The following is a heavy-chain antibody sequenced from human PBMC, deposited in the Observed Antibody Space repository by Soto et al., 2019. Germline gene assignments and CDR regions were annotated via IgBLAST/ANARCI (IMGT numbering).Heavy chain of an antibody. V-gene: IGHV1-18*01. CDR3: AREHYDSWRGYSISDAFDT. Sequence: ASVKVSCKASGYTFTSYGISWVRQAPGQGLEWMGWISAYNGNTNYAQKLQGRVTMTTDTSTSKAYMELRSLRSDDTAVYYCAREHYDSWRGYSISDAFDTWGQGTMVIVSS. D-gene: IGHD3-3*01. J-gene: IGHJ3*02. CDR2: ISAYNGNT. CDR1: GYTFTSYG.